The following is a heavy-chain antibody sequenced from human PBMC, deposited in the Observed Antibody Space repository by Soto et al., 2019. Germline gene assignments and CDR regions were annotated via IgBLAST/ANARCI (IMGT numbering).Heavy chain of an antibody. CDR2: IYWDDDK. D-gene: IGHD2-2*01. CDR1: GFSLSTSGVG. CDR3: AHRVYQLLSPLGWFDP. V-gene: IGHV2-5*02. Sequence: QITLKESGPTLVKPTQTLTLTCTFSGFSLSTSGVGVGWIRQPPGKALEWLALIYWDDDKRYSPSLKSRLTITKDTSKNQVVLTMTNMDPVDTATYYCAHRVYQLLSPLGWFDPWGQGTLVTVSS. J-gene: IGHJ5*02.